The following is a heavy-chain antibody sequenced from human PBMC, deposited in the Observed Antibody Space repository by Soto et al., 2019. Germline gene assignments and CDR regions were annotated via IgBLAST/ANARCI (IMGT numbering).Heavy chain of an antibody. D-gene: IGHD4-4*01. V-gene: IGHV3-30-3*01. CDR1: GFTFSSYA. CDR2: ISYDGSNK. Sequence: QVQLVESGGGVVQPGRSLRLSCAASGFTFSSYAMHWVRQAPGKGLEWVAVISYDGSNKYYADSVKGRITISRDNSKNTRYLLMNSLRAEDTAVYYCARPLWRDDYNWGYFDLWGRGTLVTVAS. CDR3: ARPLWRDDYNWGYFDL. J-gene: IGHJ2*01.